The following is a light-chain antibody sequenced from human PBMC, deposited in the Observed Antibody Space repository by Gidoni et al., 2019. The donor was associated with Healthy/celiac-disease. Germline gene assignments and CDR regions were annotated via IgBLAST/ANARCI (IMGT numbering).Light chain of an antibody. CDR2: DVT. J-gene: IGLJ3*02. CDR3: LSYGGSNTWL. CDR1: TSDVVLSNF. V-gene: IGLV2-14*03. Sequence: QSAMPQPASVSGSPGQSITISCSAPTSDVVLSNFVACYQQHPGKAPKLIIHDVTNRPSDVSDRFSGSKADNTASLTISGLQAEDEAEYFCLSYGGSNTWLFGGWTKVTVL.